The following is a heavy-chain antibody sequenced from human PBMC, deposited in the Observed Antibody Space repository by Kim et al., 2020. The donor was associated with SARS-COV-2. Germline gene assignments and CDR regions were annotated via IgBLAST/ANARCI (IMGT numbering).Heavy chain of an antibody. Sequence: SETLSLTCTVSGGSISSYYWSWIRQPPGKGLEWIGYIYYSGSTNYNPSLKSRVTISVDTSKNQFSLKLSSVTAADTAVYYCARAHWYDSSGFPAWLGYWGQGTLVTVSS. J-gene: IGHJ4*02. CDR2: IYYSGST. CDR3: ARAHWYDSSGFPAWLGY. D-gene: IGHD3-22*01. V-gene: IGHV4-59*13. CDR1: GGSISSYY.